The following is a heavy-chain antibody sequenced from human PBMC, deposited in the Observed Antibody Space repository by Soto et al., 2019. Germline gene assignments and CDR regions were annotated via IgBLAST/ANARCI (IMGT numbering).Heavy chain of an antibody. CDR1: GFTFSDHY. V-gene: IGHV3-72*01. J-gene: IGHJ4*02. Sequence: GGSLRLSCVASGFTFSDHYMDWVRQAPGKGLEWVGRTRNKANSYTTEYAASVKGRFSISRDVSKNSLYLQMNSLKTDDTAVYYCGRGGPYAPLVYCGQGTPVTVSS. CDR2: TRNKANSYTT. D-gene: IGHD2-2*01. CDR3: GRGGPYAPLVY.